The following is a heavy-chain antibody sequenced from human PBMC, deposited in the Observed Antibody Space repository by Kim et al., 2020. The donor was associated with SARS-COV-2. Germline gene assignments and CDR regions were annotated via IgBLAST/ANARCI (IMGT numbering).Heavy chain of an antibody. Sequence: SETLSLTCAVYGGSFSGYYWSWIRQPPGKGLEWIGEINHSGSTNYNPSLKSRVTISVDTSKNQFSLKLSSVTAADTAVYYCARGLIDIVVVPAAHQYYY. CDR3: ARGLIDIVVVPAAHQYYY. CDR1: GGSFSGYY. D-gene: IGHD2-2*01. CDR2: INHSGST. V-gene: IGHV4-34*01. J-gene: IGHJ6*01.